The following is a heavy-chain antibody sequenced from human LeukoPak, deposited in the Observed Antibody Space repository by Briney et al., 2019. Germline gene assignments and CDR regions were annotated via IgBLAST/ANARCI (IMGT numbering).Heavy chain of an antibody. D-gene: IGHD5-18*01. CDR2: ISYDGSNK. Sequence: GGSLRLSCAASGFTFSSYGMHWVRQAPGKGLEWVAVISYDGSNKYYADSVKGRFTISRDNSKNSLYLQMNSLRAEDTAVYYCAKDFPAMDTAMDYFDYWGQGTLVTAS. V-gene: IGHV3-30*18. CDR3: AKDFPAMDTAMDYFDY. J-gene: IGHJ4*02. CDR1: GFTFSSYG.